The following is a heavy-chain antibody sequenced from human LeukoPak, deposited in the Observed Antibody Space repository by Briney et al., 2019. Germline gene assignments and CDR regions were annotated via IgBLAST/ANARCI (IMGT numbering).Heavy chain of an antibody. J-gene: IGHJ4*02. CDR2: ISGSADST. CDR3: AKTGSGWDENFDY. V-gene: IGHV3-23*01. Sequence: TGGSLRLSCAVSGFTFANSAMNWVRQAPGKGLEWVSAISGSADSTYYADSVKGRFTISRDNSKNTLYLQMNSLRVDDTAVYSCAKTGSGWDENFDYWGQGTLVTVSS. D-gene: IGHD6-19*01. CDR1: GFTFANSA.